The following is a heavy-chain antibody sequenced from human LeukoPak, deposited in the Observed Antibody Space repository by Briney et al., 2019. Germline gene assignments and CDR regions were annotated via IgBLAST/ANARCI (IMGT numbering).Heavy chain of an antibody. V-gene: IGHV4-59*01. CDR3: AVTLYGSGSYYNFDY. CDR1: GGSISSYY. D-gene: IGHD3-10*01. Sequence: SETLSLTCTVSGGSISSYYWSWIRQSPGKGLEWIGYIYYSGSTNYNPSLKSRVTIPVDTSKNQFSLKLSSVTAADTAVYYCAVTLYGSGSYYNFDYWGQGTLVTVSS. J-gene: IGHJ4*02. CDR2: IYYSGST.